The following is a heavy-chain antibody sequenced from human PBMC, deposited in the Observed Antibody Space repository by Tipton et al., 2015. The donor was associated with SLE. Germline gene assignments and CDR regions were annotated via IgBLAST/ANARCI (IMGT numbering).Heavy chain of an antibody. V-gene: IGHV4-34*01. CDR1: GGSISGYY. Sequence: TLSLTCTVSGGSISGYYWSWIRQPPGKGLEWIGGIYYSGSTYNNPSLKSRVTISVDTSKNQFSLKLSSVTAADTAVYYCASRTYYYDSSLAFDIWGQGTMVTGSS. J-gene: IGHJ3*02. D-gene: IGHD3-22*01. CDR3: ASRTYYYDSSLAFDI. CDR2: IYYSGST.